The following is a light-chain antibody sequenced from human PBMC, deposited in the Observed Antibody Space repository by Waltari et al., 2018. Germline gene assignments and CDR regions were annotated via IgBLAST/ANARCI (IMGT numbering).Light chain of an antibody. CDR2: DVS. V-gene: IGLV2-14*03. CDR1: SSDVGGYNY. CDR3: SSYTSSSTVV. J-gene: IGLJ2*01. Sequence: QSALTQPASVSGSPGQSITISCTGTSSDVGGYNYVSWYQQNPGKAPKLMICDVSNRPSGVSSRFSGSKSGNMASLTISGLQAEDEADYYCSSYTSSSTVVFGGGTKLTVL.